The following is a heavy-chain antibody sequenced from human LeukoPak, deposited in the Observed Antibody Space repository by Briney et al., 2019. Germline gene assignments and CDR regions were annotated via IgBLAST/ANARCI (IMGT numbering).Heavy chain of an antibody. Sequence: ASVKVSCKASGYTFSGYYIHWVRQAPGQGLEWMGWIIPNSGGTNYAQRFKGRVTMTSDTSISIAYMELNRLTADDTAVYYCARHVAYYYYYGMDVWGQGTTATVSS. CDR2: IIPNSGGT. CDR1: GYTFSGYY. CDR3: ARHVAYYYYYGMDV. V-gene: IGHV1-2*02. J-gene: IGHJ6*02. D-gene: IGHD2-15*01.